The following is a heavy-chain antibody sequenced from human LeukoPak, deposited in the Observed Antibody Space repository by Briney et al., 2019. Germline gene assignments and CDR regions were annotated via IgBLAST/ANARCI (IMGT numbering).Heavy chain of an antibody. D-gene: IGHD1-26*01. J-gene: IGHJ4*02. V-gene: IGHV3-48*01. CDR2: ISSSSSTI. CDR1: GFTFSSDR. Sequence: PGGSLRLSCAASGFTFSSDRMNWVRQAPGKALVWGSYISSSSSTIYYADSVKGRFTISRDNAKNSLYLQMNSLRAEDTAVYYCARASLYSGSQNFDYWGQGTLVTVSS. CDR3: ARASLYSGSQNFDY.